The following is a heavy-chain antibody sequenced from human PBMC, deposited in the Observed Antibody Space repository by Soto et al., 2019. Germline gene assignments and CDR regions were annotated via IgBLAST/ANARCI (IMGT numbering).Heavy chain of an antibody. CDR3: ARDIQSVGPRANDAFDV. CDR2: LNPDTGNT. J-gene: IGHJ3*01. V-gene: IGHV1-3*01. D-gene: IGHD5-18*01. CDR1: GFTFSDNL. Sequence: QVQLVKSGAELKKPGASVIISCTASGFTFSDNLINWVRQVPGQGLEWMGWLNPDTGNTRYSETFQGRVTISRHPSASIDYLELSGLENEDTALYFCARDIQSVGPRANDAFDVWGQGTMITVSS.